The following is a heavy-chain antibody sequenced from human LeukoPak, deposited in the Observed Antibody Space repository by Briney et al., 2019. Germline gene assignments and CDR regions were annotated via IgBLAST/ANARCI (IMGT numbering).Heavy chain of an antibody. D-gene: IGHD3-3*01. J-gene: IGHJ4*02. V-gene: IGHV4-39*01. CDR2: IYYSGSV. CDR3: ARRVATSGNFFDY. CDR1: GGAFNSRNQY. Sequence: SETLSLTCTVVGGAFNSRNQYWGWIRQSPGEGLEWIGSIYYSGSVNDNPSLQSRVTISVDTSRNQFSLKLTSMTVADTAVYFCARRVATSGNFFDYWGPGTLVTVS.